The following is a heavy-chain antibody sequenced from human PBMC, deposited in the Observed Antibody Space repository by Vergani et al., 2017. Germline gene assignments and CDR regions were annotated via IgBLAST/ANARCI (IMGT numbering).Heavy chain of an antibody. CDR3: ARAGGGLGSYYNRFDY. V-gene: IGHV3-23*04. CDR1: GFTFSSYG. Sequence: VQLVESGGGVVQPGRSLRLSCAASGFTFSSYGMHWVRQAPGKGLEWVSAISGSGGSTYYADSVKGRFTISRDNSKNTLYLQMNSLRAEDQAVYYCARAGGGLGSYYNRFDYWGQGTLVTVSS. J-gene: IGHJ4*02. CDR2: ISGSGGST. D-gene: IGHD3-10*01.